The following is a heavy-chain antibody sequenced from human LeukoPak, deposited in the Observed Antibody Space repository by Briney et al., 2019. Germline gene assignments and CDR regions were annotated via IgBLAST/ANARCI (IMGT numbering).Heavy chain of an antibody. V-gene: IGHV4-38-2*01. D-gene: IGHD5-24*01. CDR3: ASSRPDGYNYLGY. CDR2: IYNSGST. Sequence: PSETLSLTCAVSGYSISNTHYWGWNRQPPGKGLEWIGSIYNSGSTHYNPSLKSRVTISVDTSKNQFSMKLSSVTAADTAVYYCASSRPDGYNYLGYWGQGSLVTVSS. J-gene: IGHJ4*02. CDR1: GYSISNTHY.